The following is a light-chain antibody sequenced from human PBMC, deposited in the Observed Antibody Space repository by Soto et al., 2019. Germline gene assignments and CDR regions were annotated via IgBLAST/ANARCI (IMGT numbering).Light chain of an antibody. CDR1: SIDVGGYNY. Sequence: QSVLTQPPSASGSPGQSVTISCTGTSIDVGGYNYVSWYQQHPGKAPKLMLYEVSKRPSGVPDRFSGSKSGNTASLTVSGLQAEDEAYYYCSSHAGSINVAFGGGTKLTVL. J-gene: IGLJ2*01. CDR3: SSHAGSINVA. CDR2: EVS. V-gene: IGLV2-8*01.